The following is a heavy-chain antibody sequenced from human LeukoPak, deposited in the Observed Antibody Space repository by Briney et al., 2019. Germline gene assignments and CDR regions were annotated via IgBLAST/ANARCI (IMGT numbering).Heavy chain of an antibody. CDR2: IKQDGSET. J-gene: IGHJ2*01. CDR3: ARDKVYYYDSSGYSYYWYFDL. Sequence: GGSLRLSCTASAITFSNSWMSWVRQAPGKGLEWVANIKQDGSETKYVDSVKGRFTISRDNAKNSLFLQMNSLRGEDTAVYYCARDKVYYYDSSGYSYYWYFDLWGRGTLVTVSS. CDR1: AITFSNSW. V-gene: IGHV3-7*04. D-gene: IGHD3-22*01.